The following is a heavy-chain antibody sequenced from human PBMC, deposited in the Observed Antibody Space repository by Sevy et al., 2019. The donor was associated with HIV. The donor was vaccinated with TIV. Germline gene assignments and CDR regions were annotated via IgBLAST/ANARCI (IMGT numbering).Heavy chain of an antibody. Sequence: SETLSLTCTVSGGSISSSGYFWVWIRQPSGKGLEWIGNIYHSGSTYYNPSLKSRVTISIDASKNQFSLKLSSVTAADTAVYYCARRKEGSSWYDYWGQGTLVTVSS. CDR2: IYHSGST. J-gene: IGHJ4*02. D-gene: IGHD6-19*01. CDR3: ARRKEGSSWYDY. CDR1: GGSISSSGYF. V-gene: IGHV4-39*01.